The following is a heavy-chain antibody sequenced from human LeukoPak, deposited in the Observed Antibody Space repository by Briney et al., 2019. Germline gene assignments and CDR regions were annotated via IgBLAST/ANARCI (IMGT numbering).Heavy chain of an antibody. CDR2: IKQDGAEI. V-gene: IGHV3-7*01. J-gene: IGHJ4*02. Sequence: GGSLRLSWSASGFRLGDYWMTWARHIPGKGLELVANIKQDGAEIHYAEAVEGRFIICRDNAKNSLYLEMDILKVEDTALYYCARVGAWDLQRVFEYWGQGTLVTVSS. CDR1: GFRLGDYW. CDR3: ARVGAWDLQRVFEY. D-gene: IGHD1-26*01.